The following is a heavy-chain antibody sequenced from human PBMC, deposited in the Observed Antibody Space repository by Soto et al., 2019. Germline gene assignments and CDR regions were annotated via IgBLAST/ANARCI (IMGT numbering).Heavy chain of an antibody. Sequence: GQALKISCKGSVYSFTSYWITWVRQMPGKGPEWMGRIDPSDSYTNYSPSFQGHVTISADKSISTAYLQWSSLKASDTAMYYCARHRYSSSLNWGQGTLVTSPQ. D-gene: IGHD6-13*01. V-gene: IGHV5-10-1*01. J-gene: IGHJ4*02. CDR3: ARHRYSSSLN. CDR2: IDPSDSYT. CDR1: VYSFTSYW.